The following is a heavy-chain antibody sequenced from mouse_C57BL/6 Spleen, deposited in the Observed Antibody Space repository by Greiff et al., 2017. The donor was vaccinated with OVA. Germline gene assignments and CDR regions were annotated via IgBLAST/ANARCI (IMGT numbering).Heavy chain of an antibody. V-gene: IGHV1-53*01. CDR3: ARFHYGSSSFDY. Sequence: QVHVKQSGTELVKPGASVKLSCKASGYTFTSYWMHWVKQRPGQGLEWIGNINPSNGGTNYNEKFKSKATLTVDKSSSTAYMQLSSLTSEDSAVYYCARFHYGSSSFDYWGQGTTLTVSS. J-gene: IGHJ2*01. CDR2: INPSNGGT. D-gene: IGHD1-1*01. CDR1: GYTFTSYW.